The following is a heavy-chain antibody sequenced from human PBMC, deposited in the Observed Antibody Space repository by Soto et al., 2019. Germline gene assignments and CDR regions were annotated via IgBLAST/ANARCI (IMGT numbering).Heavy chain of an antibody. CDR1: GYTFTSYA. CDR2: INAGNGNT. J-gene: IGHJ6*03. Sequence: ASVKVSCTASGYTFTSYAMHWVRQAPGQRLEWMGWINAGNGNTKYSQKFQGRVTITRDTSASTAYMELSSLRSEDTAVYYCAREAYRYCSSTSCPNHYYYYYMDVWGKGTTVTVSS. D-gene: IGHD2-2*01. CDR3: AREAYRYCSSTSCPNHYYYYYMDV. V-gene: IGHV1-3*01.